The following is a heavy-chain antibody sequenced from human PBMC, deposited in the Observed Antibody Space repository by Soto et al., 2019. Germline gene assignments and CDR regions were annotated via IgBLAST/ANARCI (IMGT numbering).Heavy chain of an antibody. V-gene: IGHV3-33*01. CDR2: IWYDGSNK. J-gene: IGHJ5*02. CDR3: ARGSSSSWYGWFDP. CDR1: GFTFSSYG. D-gene: IGHD6-13*01. Sequence: PGGSLRLSCAASGFTFSSYGMHWVRQAPGKGLEWVAVIWYDGSNKYYADSVKGRFTISRDNSKNTLYLQMNSLRAEDTAVYYCARGSSSSWYGWFDPWGQGTLVTVSS.